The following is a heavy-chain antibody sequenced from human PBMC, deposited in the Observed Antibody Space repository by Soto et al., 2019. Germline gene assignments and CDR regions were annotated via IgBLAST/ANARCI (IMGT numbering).Heavy chain of an antibody. CDR1: GGSFSGYY. CDR2: INHSGST. Sequence: QVQLQQWGAGLLKPSETLSLTCAVYGGSFSGYYWSWIRQPPGKGLEWIGEINHSGSTNYNPSLKSRVTISVDTSKNQFSLKLSSVIAADTAVYYCAVTGTAPSWFDPWGQVTLVTVSS. CDR3: AVTGTAPSWFDP. V-gene: IGHV4-34*01. J-gene: IGHJ5*02.